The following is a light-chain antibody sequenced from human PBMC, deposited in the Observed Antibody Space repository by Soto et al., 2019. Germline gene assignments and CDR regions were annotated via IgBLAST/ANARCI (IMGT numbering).Light chain of an antibody. Sequence: EIVMTQCPLSLPVTPAEPPSISCRSSQSLLHRNGYDYLDWYLQKPGQSPQLLIYLGSNRAAGVPERISGRGSGTDFTLKISRVEAEDVDVYYCMQPLQTPRTFGQATNGEFQ. CDR1: QSLLHRNGYDY. CDR2: LGS. J-gene: IGKJ1*01. CDR3: MQPLQTPRT. V-gene: IGKV2-28*01.